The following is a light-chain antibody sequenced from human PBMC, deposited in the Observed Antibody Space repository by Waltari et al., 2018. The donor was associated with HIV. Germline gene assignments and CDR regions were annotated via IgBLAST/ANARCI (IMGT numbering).Light chain of an antibody. Sequence: IQMTQSPSYVSESVGGGVSISCRASQNIGRSLAWYQLKPGKAPKLVVYGASRLNDGVPARFHGTGSRSNFTLDINNLQSEDFATYVCQQATTFPHTFG. CDR3: QQATTFPHT. J-gene: IGKJ2*01. CDR2: GAS. CDR1: QNIGRS. V-gene: IGKV1-12*01.